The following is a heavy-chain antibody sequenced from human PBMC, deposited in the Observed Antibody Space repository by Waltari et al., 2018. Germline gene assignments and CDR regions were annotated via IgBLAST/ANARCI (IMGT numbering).Heavy chain of an antibody. V-gene: IGHV1-69*13. CDR2: IIPIFGTA. CDR1: GGTFSSYA. Sequence: QVQLVQSGAEVKKPGSSVKVSCKASGGTFSSYAISWVRQAPGQGLEWMGRIIPIFGTANYAQKFQGRVTITADKSTSTAYMELSSLRSEDTAVYYCARDSSILGYCSSTSCHFDYWGQGTLVTVSS. CDR3: ARDSSILGYCSSTSCHFDY. D-gene: IGHD2-2*01. J-gene: IGHJ4*02.